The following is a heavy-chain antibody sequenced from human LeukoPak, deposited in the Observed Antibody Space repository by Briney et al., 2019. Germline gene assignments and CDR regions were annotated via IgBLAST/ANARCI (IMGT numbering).Heavy chain of an antibody. V-gene: IGHV1-2*02. Sequence: ASVKVSCKASGYTFTSYYIHWVRQAPGQGLEWMGWINPNSGGTNYAQKFQGRVTMTRDTSISTAYMELSRLRSDDTAVYYCARDFQYYDILTGYFNWFDPWGQGTLVTVSS. CDR3: ARDFQYYDILTGYFNWFDP. CDR2: INPNSGGT. D-gene: IGHD3-9*01. CDR1: GYTFTSYY. J-gene: IGHJ5*02.